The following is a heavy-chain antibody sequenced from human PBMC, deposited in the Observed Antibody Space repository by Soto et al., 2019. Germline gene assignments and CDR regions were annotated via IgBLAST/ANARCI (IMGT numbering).Heavy chain of an antibody. CDR1: GYSFISYW. CDR3: ARLHNFDNSGSSEGLDY. Sequence: GESLKISCKGSGYSFISYWICWVRQMPVKVLEWMGIIYPDDSDTRYIPSFQGQVTISVDKSVTTAYLQWSSLKASDTAMYYCARLHNFDNSGSSEGLDYWGQGTLVTVSS. D-gene: IGHD3-22*01. CDR2: IYPDDSDT. V-gene: IGHV5-51*01. J-gene: IGHJ4*02.